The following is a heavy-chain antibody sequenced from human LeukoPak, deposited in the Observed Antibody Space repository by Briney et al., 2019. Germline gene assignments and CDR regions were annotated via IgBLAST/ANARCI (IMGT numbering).Heavy chain of an antibody. CDR1: GFTFSSYG. J-gene: IGHJ4*02. V-gene: IGHV3-23*01. CDR2: VSGSGVST. Sequence: GGSLRLSCAAPGFTFSSYGMHWVRQAPGKGLEWVSAVSGSGVSTYYADSVKGRFTVSRDNSKNTLYLQMNSLRAEDTAVYYCAKDRYYYSSGSAGSYTIDYWGQGTLVTVSS. D-gene: IGHD3-22*01. CDR3: AKDRYYYSSGSAGSYTIDY.